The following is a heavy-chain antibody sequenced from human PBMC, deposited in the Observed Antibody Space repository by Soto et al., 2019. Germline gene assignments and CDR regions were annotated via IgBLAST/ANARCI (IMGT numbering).Heavy chain of an antibody. CDR3: ARGPPCDP. Sequence: SETLSLTCTVSGGHISSVYYCWSWIRQSPDRGLEWIGHIYNGGSTYNNPSLTSRVTISVDTSKNQFSLKLSSVTAADTAVYYCARGPPCDPWGQGTLVTVSS. J-gene: IGHJ5*02. CDR1: GGHISSVYYC. V-gene: IGHV4-30-4*01. CDR2: IYNGGST.